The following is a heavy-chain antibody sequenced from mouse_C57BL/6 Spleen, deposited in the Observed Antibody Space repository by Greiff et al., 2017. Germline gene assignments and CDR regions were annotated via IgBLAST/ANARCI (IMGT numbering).Heavy chain of an antibody. D-gene: IGHD1-1*02. CDR2: INYDGSST. J-gene: IGHJ4*01. Sequence: EVMLVESEGGLVQPGSSMKLSCTASGFTFSDYYMAWVRQVPEKGLEWVANINYDGSSTYYLDSLKSRFIISRDNAKNILYLQMSSLKSEDTATYYCARDGNYAMDDWGQGTSVTVSS. CDR1: GFTFSDYY. V-gene: IGHV5-16*01. CDR3: ARDGNYAMDD.